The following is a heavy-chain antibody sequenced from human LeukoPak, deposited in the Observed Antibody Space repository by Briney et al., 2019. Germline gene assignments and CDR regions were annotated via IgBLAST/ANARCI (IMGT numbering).Heavy chain of an antibody. J-gene: IGHJ3*02. V-gene: IGHV3-30*02. Sequence: GGSLRLSCAASGFTFSSYGMHWVRQAPGKGLEWMAFIRYDGSNKYYADSVKGRFTISRDNSKNTLYLQMNSLRAEDTAVYYCATDWSRFENAFDIWGQGTMVTVSS. CDR3: ATDWSRFENAFDI. CDR1: GFTFSSYG. D-gene: IGHD2-21*01. CDR2: IRYDGSNK.